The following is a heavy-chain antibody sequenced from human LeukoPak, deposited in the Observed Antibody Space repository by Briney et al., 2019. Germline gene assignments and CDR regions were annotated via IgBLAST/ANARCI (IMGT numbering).Heavy chain of an antibody. CDR2: ISGSGGST. J-gene: IGHJ4*02. D-gene: IGHD3-9*01. V-gene: IGHV3-23*01. CDR1: GFTFNTYA. CDR3: ARDRDILTATDY. Sequence: GGSLRLSCAASGFTFNTYAMSWVRQAPGKGLEWVSGISGSGGSTYYADSVRGRFTISRDNSKNTLYLQMNGLRAEDTAVYYCARDRDILTATDYWGQGTLDTVSS.